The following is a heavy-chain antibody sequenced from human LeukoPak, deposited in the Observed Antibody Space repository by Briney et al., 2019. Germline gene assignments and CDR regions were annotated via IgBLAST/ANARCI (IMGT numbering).Heavy chain of an antibody. V-gene: IGHV5-51*01. Sequence: GESLKISCKGSGYSFTSYWIGWVRQMPGKGLEWMGIFYPGDSDTRYSPSFQGQVTISADKSISTAYLQWSSLKASDTAMYYCARQGGEIAAAGTYWYFDLWGRGTLVTVSS. D-gene: IGHD6-13*01. CDR3: ARQGGEIAAAGTYWYFDL. CDR2: FYPGDSDT. CDR1: GYSFTSYW. J-gene: IGHJ2*01.